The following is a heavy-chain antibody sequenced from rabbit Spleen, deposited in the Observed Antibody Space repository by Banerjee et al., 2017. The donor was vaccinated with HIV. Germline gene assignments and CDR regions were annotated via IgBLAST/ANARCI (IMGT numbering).Heavy chain of an antibody. CDR2: IDTGSSGFT. V-gene: IGHV1S45*01. D-gene: IGHD5-1*01. CDR3: ARETHGSSGSYGL. Sequence: QEQLEESGGDLVKPGASLTLTCTASGVSFSLTSYMCWVRQAPGKGLEWIACIDTGSSGFTYFASWAKGRFTISKTSSTTVTLQVTSLTAADTATYFCARETHGSSGSYGLWGQGTLVTVS. J-gene: IGHJ3*01. CDR1: GVSFSLTSY.